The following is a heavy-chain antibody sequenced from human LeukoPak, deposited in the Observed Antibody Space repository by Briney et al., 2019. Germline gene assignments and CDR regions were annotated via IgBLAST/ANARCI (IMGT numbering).Heavy chain of an antibody. D-gene: IGHD3-22*01. CDR3: ARGGDSSGYYLEQFDY. J-gene: IGHJ4*02. V-gene: IGHV1-2*02. CDR1: GYTFTGYY. Sequence: ASVKVSCKASGYTFTGYYMHWVRQAPGQGLEWMGWINPNSGGTNYAQKFQGRVTMTRDTSISTAYMELSRLRSDDTAVYYCARGGDSSGYYLEQFDYWGRGTLVTVSS. CDR2: INPNSGGT.